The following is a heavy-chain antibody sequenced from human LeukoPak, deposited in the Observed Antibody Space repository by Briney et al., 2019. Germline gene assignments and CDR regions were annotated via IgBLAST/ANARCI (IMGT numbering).Heavy chain of an antibody. V-gene: IGHV4-31*03. CDR2: IYYSGST. D-gene: IGHD3-10*01. CDR3: ARSYYYGSGSYYWFDP. CDR1: GGSISSGGYY. J-gene: IGHJ5*02. Sequence: PSQTLSLTCTVSGGSISSGGYYWSWIRQHPGQGLEWIGYIYYSGSTYYNPSLKSRVTISVDTSKNQFSLKLSSVTAADTAVYYCARSYYYGSGSYYWFDPWGQGTLVTVSS.